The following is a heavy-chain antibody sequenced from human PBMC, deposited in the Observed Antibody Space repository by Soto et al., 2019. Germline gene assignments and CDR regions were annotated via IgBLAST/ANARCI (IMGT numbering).Heavy chain of an antibody. CDR3: ARLTYYYDSSGYYGDYFDY. Sequence: ASETLSLTCTVSGGSISSYYWRWIRQPPGKGLEWIGYIYCSGSTNYNPSLKSRVTISVDTSKNQFSLKLSSVTAADTAVYYCARLTYYYDSSGYYGDYFDYWGQGTLVTVSS. CDR2: IYCSGST. CDR1: GGSISSYY. V-gene: IGHV4-59*01. J-gene: IGHJ4*02. D-gene: IGHD3-22*01.